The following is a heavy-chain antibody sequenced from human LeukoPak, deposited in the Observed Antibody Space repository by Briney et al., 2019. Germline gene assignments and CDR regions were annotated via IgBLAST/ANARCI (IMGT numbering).Heavy chain of an antibody. CDR2: VSYDGSSE. V-gene: IGHV3-30-3*01. CDR3: ARDDSAFDF. D-gene: IGHD2-21*01. CDR1: GFSFSRYA. J-gene: IGHJ4*02. Sequence: GGSLRLSCAASGFSFSRYALNWVRQAPGRGLEWVAIVSYDGSSEHYADSVKGRFTISRDNSKNTVYLQMNSLRPEDTGFYYCARDDSAFDFWGQGTLVTVSS.